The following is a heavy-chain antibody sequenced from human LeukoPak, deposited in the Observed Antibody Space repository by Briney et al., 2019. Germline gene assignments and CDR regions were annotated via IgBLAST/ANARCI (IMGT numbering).Heavy chain of an antibody. V-gene: IGHV4-4*07. CDR2: IYTSVST. Sequence: MTSEARSLTSTVSGESISGFYWTWIRQPAGKGLEWIGRIYTSVSTNYNPSLKSRVTMSVDPPKNQSSLKRSCGAPAARAVYYGARDLGRDAFAIGGQGT. CDR3: ARDLGRDAFAI. CDR1: GESISGFY. D-gene: IGHD7-27*01. J-gene: IGHJ3*02.